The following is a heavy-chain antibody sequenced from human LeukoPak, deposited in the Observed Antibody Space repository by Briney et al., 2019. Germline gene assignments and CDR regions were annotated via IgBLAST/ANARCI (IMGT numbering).Heavy chain of an antibody. V-gene: IGHV4-4*07. Sequence: PSETLSLTCTVSGGSISGYYWSWIRQPAGKGLEWMGRIYTSGSTNYNPSLRSRVSISVDKSKNQFSLILSSLTAADTAVYYCARGPDYSDSGGYFKYWGQGTLVTVSS. CDR1: GGSISGYY. CDR2: IYTSGST. D-gene: IGHD3-22*01. J-gene: IGHJ4*02. CDR3: ARGPDYSDSGGYFKY.